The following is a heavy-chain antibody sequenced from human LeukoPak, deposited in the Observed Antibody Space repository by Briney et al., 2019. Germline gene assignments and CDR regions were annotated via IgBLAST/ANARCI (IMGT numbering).Heavy chain of an antibody. CDR2: ISCDGSNK. CDR1: GFTFSSYA. CDR3: ASADYDFWSGSPFDY. V-gene: IGHV3-30-3*01. J-gene: IGHJ4*02. Sequence: GRSLRLSCAASGFTFSSYAMHWVRQAPGKGLEWVAVISCDGSNKYYADSVKGRFTISRDNSQNTLYLQMNSLRAEDTAVYYCASADYDFWSGSPFDYWGQGTLVTVSS. D-gene: IGHD3-3*01.